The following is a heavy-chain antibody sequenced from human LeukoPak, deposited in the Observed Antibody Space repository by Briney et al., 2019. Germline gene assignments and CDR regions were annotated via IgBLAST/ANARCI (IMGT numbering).Heavy chain of an antibody. J-gene: IGHJ5*02. CDR3: ARAPPDYGDYDNWFDP. CDR1: GGTFSSYA. Sequence: SVKVSCKAYGGTFSSYAISWVRQAPGQGLEWMGRIIPILGIANYAQKFQGRVTITADKSTSTAYMELSSLRSEDTAVYYCARAPPDYGDYDNWFDPWGQGTLVTVSS. CDR2: IIPILGIA. D-gene: IGHD4-17*01. V-gene: IGHV1-69*04.